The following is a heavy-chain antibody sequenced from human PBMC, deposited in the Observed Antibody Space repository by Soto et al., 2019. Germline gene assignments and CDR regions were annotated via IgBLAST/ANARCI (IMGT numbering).Heavy chain of an antibody. J-gene: IGHJ6*03. CDR2: INPSGGST. V-gene: IGHV1-46*03. D-gene: IGHD2-2*01. CDR3: ARDNEDIVVVPAAMGYYYYMDV. Sequence: EASVKVSCKASGYTFTSYYMHWVRQAPGQGLEWMGIINPSGGSTSYAQKFQGRVTMTRDTSTSTVYMELSSLRSEDTAVYYCARDNEDIVVVPAAMGYYYYMDVWGKGTTVTVSS. CDR1: GYTFTSYY.